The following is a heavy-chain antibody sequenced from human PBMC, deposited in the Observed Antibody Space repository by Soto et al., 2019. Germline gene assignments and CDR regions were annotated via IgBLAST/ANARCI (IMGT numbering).Heavy chain of an antibody. D-gene: IGHD3-10*01. V-gene: IGHV1-46*01. CDR1: GYNFTKYH. CDR2: IKPTTGSA. Sequence: QVQLVQSGAEVKKPGASVKVSCKASGYNFTKYHMHWVRQAPGQGLEWMGIIKPTTGSATYAQKFQGRLIMTKYTSTSTFYMELSSLISEDTAVYSCASSDTGGCNHWGHGTLVTVSS. J-gene: IGHJ4*01. CDR3: ASSDTGGCNH.